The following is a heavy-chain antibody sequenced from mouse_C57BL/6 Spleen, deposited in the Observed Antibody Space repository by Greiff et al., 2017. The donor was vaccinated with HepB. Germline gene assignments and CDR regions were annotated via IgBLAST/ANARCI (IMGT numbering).Heavy chain of an antibody. V-gene: IGHV1-52*01. Sequence: QVQLQQPGAELVRPGSSVKLSCKASGYTFTSYWMHWVKQRPIQGLEWIGNIDPSDSETHYNQKFKDKATLTVDKSSSTAYMQLSSLASEDSAVYYWARSYYGSSYWYFDVWGTGTTVTVAS. CDR1: GYTFTSYW. CDR2: IDPSDSET. J-gene: IGHJ1*03. CDR3: ARSYYGSSYWYFDV. D-gene: IGHD1-1*01.